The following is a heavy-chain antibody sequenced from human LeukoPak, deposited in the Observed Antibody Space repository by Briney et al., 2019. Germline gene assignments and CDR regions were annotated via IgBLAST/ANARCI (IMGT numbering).Heavy chain of an antibody. V-gene: IGHV3-11*06. CDR2: ISSSSSYT. J-gene: IGHJ4*02. Sequence: GGSLRLSCAASRFTFSDYYMSWIRQAPGKGLEWVSYISSSSSYTNYADSVKGRFTISRDNAKNSLSLQMNGLRAEDTAVYYCARARGMDDYGDFRIKWGQGTLVTVSS. CDR3: ARARGMDDYGDFRIK. D-gene: IGHD4-17*01. CDR1: RFTFSDYY.